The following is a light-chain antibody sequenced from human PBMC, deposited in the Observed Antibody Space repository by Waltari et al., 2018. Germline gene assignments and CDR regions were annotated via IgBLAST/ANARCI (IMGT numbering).Light chain of an antibody. CDR2: EVS. Sequence: QSALTQPASVSGSPGQSITISCTGTSSDVGGYNYVSWYPQHPGNAPKLRIYEVSNRPSGVSNRFSGSKSGNTASLTIPGLQAEDEADYYCSSYTSSSTRVGFGGGTKLTVL. J-gene: IGLJ2*01. CDR1: SSDVGGYNY. V-gene: IGLV2-14*01. CDR3: SSYTSSSTRVG.